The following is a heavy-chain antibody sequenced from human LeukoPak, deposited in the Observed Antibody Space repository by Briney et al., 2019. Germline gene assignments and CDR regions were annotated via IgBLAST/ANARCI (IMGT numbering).Heavy chain of an antibody. V-gene: IGHV3-23*01. Sequence: WGVLRLSCAASGFTFSSYAMSWVRQAPGKGLEWVSVISGSGARTSYADSVKGRFTVSRDNSKNTLYLQMNSLRAEDTAVYFCVEGGAPSYYDGSGDAYFDYWGQGTLVTVSS. CDR2: ISGSGART. CDR3: VEGGAPSYYDGSGDAYFDY. CDR1: GFTFSSYA. D-gene: IGHD3-22*01. J-gene: IGHJ4*02.